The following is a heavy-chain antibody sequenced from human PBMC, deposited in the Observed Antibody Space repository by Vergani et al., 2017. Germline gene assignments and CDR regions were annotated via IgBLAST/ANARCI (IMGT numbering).Heavy chain of an antibody. CDR3: ARAGYCSSTSCYRHYMDV. V-gene: IGHV4-30-4*01. J-gene: IGHJ6*03. Sequence: QVQLQESGPGLVKPSQTLSPTCTVSGGSISSGDYYWSWIRQPPGKGLEWIGYIYYSGSTYYNPSLKSRVTISVDTSKNQFSLKLSSVTAADTAVYYCARAGYCSSTSCYRHYMDVWGKGTTVTVSS. D-gene: IGHD2-2*02. CDR2: IYYSGST. CDR1: GGSISSGDYY.